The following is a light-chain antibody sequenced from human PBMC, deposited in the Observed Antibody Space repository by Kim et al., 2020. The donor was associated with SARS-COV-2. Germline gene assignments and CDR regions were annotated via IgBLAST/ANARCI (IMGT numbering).Light chain of an antibody. CDR1: QDISNN. CDR3: QQFDNLPLT. Sequence: DIQMTQSPSSLSASVGDRVTITCQASQDISNNLNWYQQKPGKAPKLLIYEASNLETGVPSRFSGSGSGTDFTFTISSLQPEDIGTYHCQQFDNLPLTFGGGTKVDIK. CDR2: EAS. J-gene: IGKJ4*01. V-gene: IGKV1-33*01.